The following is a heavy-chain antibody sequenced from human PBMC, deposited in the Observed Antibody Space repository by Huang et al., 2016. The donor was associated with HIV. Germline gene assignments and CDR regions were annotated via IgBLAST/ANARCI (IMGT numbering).Heavy chain of an antibody. J-gene: IGHJ6*03. V-gene: IGHV3-49*03. D-gene: IGHD4-17*01. CDR2: VRSKSFGVAS. CDR1: GFIFNVFA. CDR3: SPSGDDYFYFYMDV. Sequence: QLVESGGDSVQSGRSLRLSCSGSGFIFNVFAINWFRQSPVKGLGGLGFVRSKSFGVASKSAPSVKDRFTVSRDEAKNVAFLPMDNLQVDDTAIYYCSPSGDDYFYFYMDVWGNGTTVIVS.